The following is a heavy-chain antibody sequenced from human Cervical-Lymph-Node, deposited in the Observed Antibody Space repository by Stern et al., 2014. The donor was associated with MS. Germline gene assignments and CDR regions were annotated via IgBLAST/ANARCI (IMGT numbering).Heavy chain of an antibody. CDR2: SDHEDGDT. Sequence: QLVQSGAEVKKPGASVTVSCKVAGHPISEFNMCWLRHLPTRDLQWLGLSDHEDGDTVYAQELKGRLSMTVDTSTVTGSMNLTALRSEDTAVCYCATDRGVKWGPGTLVTVSS. CDR1: GHPISEFN. CDR3: ATDRGVK. V-gene: IGHV1-24*01. J-gene: IGHJ4*02. D-gene: IGHD3-10*01.